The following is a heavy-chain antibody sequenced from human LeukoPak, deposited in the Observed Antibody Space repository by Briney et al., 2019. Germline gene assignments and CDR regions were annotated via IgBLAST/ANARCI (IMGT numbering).Heavy chain of an antibody. J-gene: IGHJ4*02. Sequence: GGSLRLSCAASGFTFSSYAMSWVRQAPGKGLEWVSAISADGGDTYYADSVKGRFTISRDNSKNTLDLHMSSLRAEDTAIYYCANWQSGSRVFFDYWGQGTLVTVPS. V-gene: IGHV3-23*01. D-gene: IGHD1-26*01. CDR2: ISADGGDT. CDR3: ANWQSGSRVFFDY. CDR1: GFTFSSYA.